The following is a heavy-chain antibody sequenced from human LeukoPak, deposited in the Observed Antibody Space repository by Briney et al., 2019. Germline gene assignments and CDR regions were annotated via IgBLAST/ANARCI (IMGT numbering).Heavy chain of an antibody. CDR3: ARAIRGVMIVYYYYGLDV. D-gene: IGHD3-10*01. CDR1: GGSFSGYY. V-gene: IGHV4-34*01. J-gene: IGHJ6*02. Sequence: SETLSLTCAVYGGSFSGYYWSWIRQPPGKGLEWIGEINHGGSTNYNPSLKGRVTISVDTSKKQFSLKLSSVTAADTAVYYCARAIRGVMIVYYYYGLDVWGQGTTVTVSS. CDR2: INHGGST.